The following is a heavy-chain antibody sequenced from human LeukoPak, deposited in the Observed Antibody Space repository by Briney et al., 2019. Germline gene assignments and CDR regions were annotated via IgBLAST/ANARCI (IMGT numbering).Heavy chain of an antibody. D-gene: IGHD3-10*02. CDR3: ARDLHYYVAMVV. J-gene: IGHJ6*01. V-gene: IGHV3-23*01. CDR2: IGSDNKP. CDR1: GFTFSAYA. Sequence: GGSLMLSCEASGFTFSAYAMTWVRQAPGQGLEWVSSIGSDNKPHYSESVKGRFATSRDNSKSMLFLQLNSLRAEDTALYYCARDLHYYVAMVVWGEGTTVSVSS.